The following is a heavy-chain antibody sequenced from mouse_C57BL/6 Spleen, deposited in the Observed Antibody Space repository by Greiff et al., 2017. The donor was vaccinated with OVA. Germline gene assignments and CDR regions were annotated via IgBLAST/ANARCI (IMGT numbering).Heavy chain of an antibody. CDR1: GYSITSGYY. J-gene: IGHJ3*01. Sequence: EVQLVESGPGLVKPSQSLSLTCSVTGYSITSGYYCNWIRQFPGNKLEWMGYISYDGSNNYNPSLKNRISITRDTSKNQFFLKLKSVTTEDTATNYCARALDGYYFAYWGKGTLVTVSA. V-gene: IGHV3-6*01. CDR3: ARALDGYYFAY. CDR2: ISYDGSN. D-gene: IGHD2-3*01.